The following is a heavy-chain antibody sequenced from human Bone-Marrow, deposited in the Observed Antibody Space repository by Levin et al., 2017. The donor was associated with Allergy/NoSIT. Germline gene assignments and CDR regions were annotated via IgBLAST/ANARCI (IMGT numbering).Heavy chain of an antibody. CDR1: GFTFSSYG. D-gene: IGHD2-2*02. J-gene: IGHJ6*02. Sequence: SCAASGFTFSSYGMHWVRQAPGKGLEWVAVIWYDGSNKYYADSVKGRFTISRDNSKNTLYLQMNSLRAEDTAVYYCARDKEDIVVVPAAILASYGMDVWGQGTTVTVSS. CDR2: IWYDGSNK. CDR3: ARDKEDIVVVPAAILASYGMDV. V-gene: IGHV3-33*01.